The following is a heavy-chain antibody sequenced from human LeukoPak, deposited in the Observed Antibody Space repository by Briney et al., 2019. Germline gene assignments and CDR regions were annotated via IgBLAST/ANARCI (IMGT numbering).Heavy chain of an antibody. V-gene: IGHV3-74*01. CDR1: GLTFSNSW. CDR2: IKTDGTIT. Sequence: PGGSLRLSCVASGLTFSNSWMVWVRQAPGKGLVWVSRIKTDGTITNYADSVKGRFTISRDNSKNTLYLQMNSLRVEDTAVYYCAKDRMYGSGWFDYWGQGALVAVSS. D-gene: IGHD6-19*01. J-gene: IGHJ4*02. CDR3: AKDRMYGSGWFDY.